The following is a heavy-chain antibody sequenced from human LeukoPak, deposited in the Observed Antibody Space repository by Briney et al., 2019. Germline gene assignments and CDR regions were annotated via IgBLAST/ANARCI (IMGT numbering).Heavy chain of an antibody. J-gene: IGHJ3*02. D-gene: IGHD6-25*01. V-gene: IGHV4-59*01. CDR1: GGSISSYF. CDR2: IYYSGST. CDR3: ASARLGSGLEVAFDI. Sequence: SETLSLTCAVSGGSISSYFWSWIRQPPGQGLEWIGYIYYSGSTNYNPSLKSRVTISVDTSKNQFSLKLSSVTAADTAVYYCASARLGSGLEVAFDIWGQGTMVTVSS.